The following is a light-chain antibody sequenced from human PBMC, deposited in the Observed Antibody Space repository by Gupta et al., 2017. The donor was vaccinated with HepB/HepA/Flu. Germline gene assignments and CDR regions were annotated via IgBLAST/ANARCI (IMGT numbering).Light chain of an antibody. J-gene: IGLJ3*02. V-gene: IGLV2-11*01. CDR1: RSDVGTYNF. CDR3: CSYAGSKSWV. Sequence: QSALTQPRSESGSPGQSVTIPCTGTRSDVGTYNFVSWFQQHPGKAPKLMIYDVRKRPSGVPDRFSGSKSGNTASLTISGLQAEDEADYYCCSYAGSKSWVFGGGTKVTVL. CDR2: DVR.